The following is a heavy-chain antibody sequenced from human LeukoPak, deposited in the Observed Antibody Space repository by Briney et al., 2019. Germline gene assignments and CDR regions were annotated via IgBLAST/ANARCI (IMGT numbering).Heavy chain of an antibody. Sequence: PGGSLRLSCAASGFTVSSNYMSWVRQAPGKGLEWISVIYSGGSTYYADSVKGRFTISRDNSKNTLYLQMNSLRAEDTAVYYCARDFPTFDWLVNWGQGTLVTVSS. V-gene: IGHV3-53*01. D-gene: IGHD3-9*01. CDR2: IYSGGST. J-gene: IGHJ4*02. CDR1: GFTVSSNY. CDR3: ARDFPTFDWLVN.